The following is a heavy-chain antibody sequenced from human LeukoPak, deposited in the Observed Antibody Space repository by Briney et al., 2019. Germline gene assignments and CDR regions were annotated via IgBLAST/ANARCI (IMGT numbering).Heavy chain of an antibody. CDR1: GFTFTNAW. D-gene: IGHD6-19*01. V-gene: IGHV3-15*01. CDR3: ITKYSSAWYSL. J-gene: IGHJ4*02. CDR2: IKSKTDGGTP. Sequence: GGSLRLSCAASGFTFTNAWMSWVRQTPGKGLEWIGRIKSKTDGGTPDYAAPAKGRFTISRDDSKNMLYLQMNSLKTEDTAVYYCITKYSSAWYSLWGQGTLVTVSS.